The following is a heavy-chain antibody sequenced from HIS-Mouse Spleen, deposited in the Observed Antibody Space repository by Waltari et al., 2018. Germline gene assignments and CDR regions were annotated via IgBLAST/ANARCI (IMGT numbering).Heavy chain of an antibody. CDR2: IYYSGST. D-gene: IGHD6-6*01. V-gene: IGHV4-59*08. Sequence: QVQLQESGPGLVKPSETLSLTCTVPGGSISSSYWSWIRQPPGKGLEWIGYIYYSGSTNYNTSLKSRVTISVDTSKNQFSLKLSSVTAADTAVYYCARQGAARDAFDIWGQGTMVTVSS. J-gene: IGHJ3*02. CDR1: GGSISSSY. CDR3: ARQGAARDAFDI.